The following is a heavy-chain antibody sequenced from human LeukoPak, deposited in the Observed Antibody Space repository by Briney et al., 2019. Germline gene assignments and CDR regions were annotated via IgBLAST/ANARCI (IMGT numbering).Heavy chain of an antibody. J-gene: IGHJ4*02. Sequence: GGSLRLSCAASGFTFSSYGMHWVRQAPGKGLEWVAFIRYDGSNKYYADSVKGRFTISRDISKNTLYLQMNSLRAEDTAVYYCARTGDSGSYEFDYWGQGTLVTVSS. CDR2: IRYDGSNK. V-gene: IGHV3-30*02. CDR3: ARTGDSGSYEFDY. CDR1: GFTFSSYG. D-gene: IGHD3-10*01.